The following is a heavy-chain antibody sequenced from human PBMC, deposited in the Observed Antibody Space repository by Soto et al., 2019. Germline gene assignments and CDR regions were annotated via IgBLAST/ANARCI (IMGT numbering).Heavy chain of an antibody. D-gene: IGHD6-19*01. V-gene: IGHV3-23*01. CDR2: ISGSGGST. CDR1: GFTFSSYA. J-gene: IGHJ3*02. CDR3: AKDGGSGWYRGAFDI. Sequence: EVPLLESGGGLVQPGGSLRLSCAASGFTFSSYAMSWVRQAPGKGLEWVSAISGSGGSTYYADSVKGRFTISRDNSKNTRYLQMNSLRAEDTAVYYCAKDGGSGWYRGAFDIWGQGTMVTVSS.